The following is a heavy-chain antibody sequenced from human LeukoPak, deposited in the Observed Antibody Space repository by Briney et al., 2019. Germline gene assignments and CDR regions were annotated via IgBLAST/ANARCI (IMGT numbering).Heavy chain of an antibody. Sequence: PGGSLRLSCAASGFTFSNAWMSWVRQAPGKGLEWVGRIKSKTDGGTTDYAAPVKGRFTISRDDSKNTLYLQMNSLKTEDTAVYYCTTDPSTYYYGSGSYPTNYWGQGTLVTASS. CDR1: GFTFSNAW. CDR3: TTDPSTYYYGSGSYPTNY. D-gene: IGHD3-10*01. V-gene: IGHV3-15*01. CDR2: IKSKTDGGTT. J-gene: IGHJ4*02.